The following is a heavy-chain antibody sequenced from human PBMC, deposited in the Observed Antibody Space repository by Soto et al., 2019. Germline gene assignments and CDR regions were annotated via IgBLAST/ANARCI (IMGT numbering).Heavy chain of an antibody. CDR1: GGTFSSHS. D-gene: IGHD1-1*01. V-gene: IGHV1-69*01. Sequence: QVQLVQSGAEVKKPGSSVKVSCKSSGGTFSSHSINWVRQAPGQGLEWMGGIIPIFGPANFAKKFQGRVTITADESTTTAYMELSTLTSKDTAVYYCATGSFTSTGGRIGYHYNAMDVWGQGTTVTVSS. CDR3: ATGSFTSTGGRIGYHYNAMDV. J-gene: IGHJ6*02. CDR2: IIPIFGPA.